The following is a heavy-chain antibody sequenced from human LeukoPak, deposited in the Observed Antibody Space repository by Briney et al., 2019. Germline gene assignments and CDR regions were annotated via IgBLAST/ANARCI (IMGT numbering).Heavy chain of an antibody. Sequence: PSETLSLTCTVSGGSISRTSYYWGWIRQPPGKGLEWIGTVYYSGSTNYNPSLKSRVTISVDTSRNQFSLKLSSATAADTAIYYCATHVDASRGYYFEDWGQGTLVTVSS. CDR2: VYYSGST. V-gene: IGHV4-39*01. CDR3: ATHVDASRGYYFED. CDR1: GGSISRTSYY. D-gene: IGHD5-12*01. J-gene: IGHJ4*02.